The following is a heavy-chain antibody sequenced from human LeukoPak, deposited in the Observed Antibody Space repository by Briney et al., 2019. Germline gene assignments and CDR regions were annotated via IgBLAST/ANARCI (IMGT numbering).Heavy chain of an antibody. V-gene: IGHV1-2*02. D-gene: IGHD3-10*02. Sequence: VSVKVSCKASGYTFTGYYMHWVRQAPGQGLEWMGWINPNSGGTNYAQKFQGRVTMTRDTSISTAYMELSRLRSDDTAVYYCAREGMFGELLFDYWGQGTLVTVSS. CDR2: INPNSGGT. J-gene: IGHJ4*02. CDR1: GYTFTGYY. CDR3: AREGMFGELLFDY.